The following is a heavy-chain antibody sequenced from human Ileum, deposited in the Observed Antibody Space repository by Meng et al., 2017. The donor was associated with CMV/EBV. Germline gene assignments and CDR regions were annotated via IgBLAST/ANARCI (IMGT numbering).Heavy chain of an antibody. D-gene: IGHD3-10*01. CDR3: ARAAARGVPVDL. J-gene: IGHJ5*02. CDR2: IQPTGTT. V-gene: IGHV4-4*07. CDR1: GGSLTIYY. Sequence: QLQLQASGRRLLRPSETLSLTCTVTGGSLTIYYWTWTRQPAGKGLEWIGRIQPTGTTDDNPSLRSRVSMSLDKSKNQFSLKLTSVTAADTAVYYCARAAARGVPVDLWGQGTLVTVSS.